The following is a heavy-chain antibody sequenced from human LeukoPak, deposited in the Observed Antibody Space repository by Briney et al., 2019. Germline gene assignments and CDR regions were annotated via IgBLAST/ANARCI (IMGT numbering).Heavy chain of an antibody. J-gene: IGHJ5*02. CDR3: ARRVVYSSGWYDWFDP. D-gene: IGHD6-19*01. V-gene: IGHV4-39*01. Sequence: PSETLSLTCTVSGGSISSSSYYWGWGRQPPGKGREWIGRIYYSGSTYYNPSLKSRVTISVDTSKNQFSLKLSSVTAADTAVYYCARRVVYSSGWYDWFDPWGQGTLVTVSS. CDR2: IYYSGST. CDR1: GGSISSSSYY.